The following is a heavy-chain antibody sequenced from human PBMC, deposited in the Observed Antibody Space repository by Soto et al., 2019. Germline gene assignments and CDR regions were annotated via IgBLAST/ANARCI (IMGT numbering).Heavy chain of an antibody. V-gene: IGHV3-74*01. Sequence: GGSLRLSCATSGFTFSSRWMHWVRQAPGKGLVWVSYINSDGSTTTYADSVKGRFTISRDNAKNTVYLQMNSLRGDDTAVYYCARDTRYSTDYWGQGNLVTGSP. CDR1: GFTFSSRW. D-gene: IGHD4-4*01. J-gene: IGHJ4*02. CDR3: ARDTRYSTDY. CDR2: INSDGSTT.